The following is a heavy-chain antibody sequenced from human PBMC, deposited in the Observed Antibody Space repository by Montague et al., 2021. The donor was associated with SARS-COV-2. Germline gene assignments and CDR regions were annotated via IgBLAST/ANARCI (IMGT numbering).Heavy chain of an antibody. CDR1: GGSFSTYS. V-gene: IGHV4-34*01. Sequence: SETLSLTCAVHGGSFSTYSWNWIRQPPGKGLGWIGEIHHGGSTNYNPSLKSRVTISADTSKNQFSLKLTSVAAADTAVYYCARLGDGVVPSPILGVGPYYSYYYTDVWGKGTTVTVSS. J-gene: IGHJ6*03. CDR2: IHHGGST. D-gene: IGHD3-10*01. CDR3: ARLGDGVVPSPILGVGPYYSYYYTDV.